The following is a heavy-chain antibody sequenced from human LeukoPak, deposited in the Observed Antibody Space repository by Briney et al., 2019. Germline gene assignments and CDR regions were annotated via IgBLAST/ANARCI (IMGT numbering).Heavy chain of an antibody. CDR2: IIPILGIA. J-gene: IGHJ4*02. Sequence: SVKVSCKASGGTFSSYAISWVRQAPGQGLEWMGRIIPILGIANYAQKFQGRVTITADKSTSTAYMELSSLRSEDTAVYYCARDATNYGSGSYYNEEDYWGQGTLVTVSS. D-gene: IGHD3-10*01. CDR1: GGTFSSYA. CDR3: ARDATNYGSGSYYNEEDY. V-gene: IGHV1-69*04.